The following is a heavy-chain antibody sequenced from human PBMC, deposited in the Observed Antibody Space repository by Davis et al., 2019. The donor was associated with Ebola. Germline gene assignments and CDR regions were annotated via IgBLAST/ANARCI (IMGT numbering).Heavy chain of an antibody. CDR1: GYTFTSYG. J-gene: IGHJ4*02. CDR2: ISAYNGNT. V-gene: IGHV1-18*01. Sequence: ASVKVSCKTFGYTFTSYGITWVRQAPGQGLEWMGWISAYNGNTNYAQRFQDRVTMTTDTSTNTAYMEVRSLRSDDTAVYYCARDGSVAAIELDYWGQGTLVTVSS. D-gene: IGHD2-2*02. CDR3: ARDGSVAAIELDY.